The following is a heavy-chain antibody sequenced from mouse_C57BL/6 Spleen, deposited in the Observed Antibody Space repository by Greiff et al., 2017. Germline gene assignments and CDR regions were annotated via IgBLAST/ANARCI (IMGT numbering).Heavy chain of an antibody. Sequence: VMLVESGGGLVKPGGSLKLSCAASGFTFSDYGMHWVRQAPEKGLEWVAYISSGSSTIYYADTVKGRFTISRDHAKNTLFLQMTSLRSEDTAMYYCSRGYLYYFDYGGQGTTLTVSS. CDR1: GFTFSDYG. J-gene: IGHJ2*01. CDR3: SRGYLYYFDY. V-gene: IGHV5-17*01. CDR2: ISSGSSTI.